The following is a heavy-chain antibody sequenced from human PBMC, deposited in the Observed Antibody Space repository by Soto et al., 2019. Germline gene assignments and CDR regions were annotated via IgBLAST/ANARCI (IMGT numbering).Heavy chain of an antibody. CDR3: ARDIVATLEAYYYYYYGMDV. CDR2: IKQDGSEK. J-gene: IGHJ6*02. D-gene: IGHD5-12*01. CDR1: GVTFSSYW. Sequence: CGSLRLSCAAAGVTFSSYWMSWVGQAPGKGREWVANIKQDGSEKYYVDSVKGRFTISRDNAKNSLYLQMNSLRAEDMAVYYCARDIVATLEAYYYYYYGMDVWGQGTTVTVSS. V-gene: IGHV3-7*05.